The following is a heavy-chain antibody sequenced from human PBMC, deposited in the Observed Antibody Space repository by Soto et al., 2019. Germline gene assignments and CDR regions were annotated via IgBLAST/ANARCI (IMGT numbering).Heavy chain of an antibody. D-gene: IGHD2-15*01. J-gene: IGHJ4*02. CDR3: ARDPPHGGTSSWDADS. CDR2: ISSSGTFK. CDR1: GFIFTTNS. V-gene: IGHV3-21*01. Sequence: GGSLRLSCEASGFIFTTNSMNWVRQVPGRGLQWLSSISSSGTFKSYGDSVKGRFTISRDNAKNSLFLQMNNLSGEDTGLYYCARDPPHGGTSSWDADSWGPGTLVTVS.